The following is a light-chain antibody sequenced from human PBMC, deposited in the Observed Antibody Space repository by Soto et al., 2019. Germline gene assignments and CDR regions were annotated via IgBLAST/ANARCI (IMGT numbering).Light chain of an antibody. Sequence: EIVMTQSPATLSXSPXXXXXXSXRASQSVSDNLAWYQQKPGQAPSPLIFGASTRATGVPARFSGSGSGTEFTLTISSLQSEDFAVYYCQHYYNWPRTFGQGTKVEIK. CDR3: QHYYNWPRT. J-gene: IGKJ1*01. CDR1: QSVSDN. CDR2: GAS. V-gene: IGKV3-15*01.